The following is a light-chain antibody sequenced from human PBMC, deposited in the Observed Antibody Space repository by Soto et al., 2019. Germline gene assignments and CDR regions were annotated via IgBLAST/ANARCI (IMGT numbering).Light chain of an antibody. V-gene: IGKV1-39*01. Sequence: DIVMTQTPLSSPVTLGQPASISCRSSQSLVHRQGEAPKFLIYGASRLQSGVPSRVTGSGSRTDFTLTITSLQPEDCGTYYCQQSYSSPQTFGGGTKVDIK. J-gene: IGKJ4*01. CDR2: GAS. CDR1: QSL. CDR3: QQSYSSPQT.